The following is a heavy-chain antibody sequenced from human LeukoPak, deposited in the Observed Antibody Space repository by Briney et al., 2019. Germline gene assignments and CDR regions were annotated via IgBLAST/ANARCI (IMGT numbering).Heavy chain of an antibody. CDR3: ARDTIDSSSWFNWFDP. CDR2: IIPIFGTA. Sequence: SVKVSCKASGGTFSSYAISWVRQAPGQGLEWMGGIIPIFGTANYAQKFQGRVTITTDESTSTAYMELSSLRSEDTAVYYCARDTIDSSSWFNWFDPWGQGTLVTVSS. D-gene: IGHD6-13*01. J-gene: IGHJ5*02. CDR1: GGTFSSYA. V-gene: IGHV1-69*05.